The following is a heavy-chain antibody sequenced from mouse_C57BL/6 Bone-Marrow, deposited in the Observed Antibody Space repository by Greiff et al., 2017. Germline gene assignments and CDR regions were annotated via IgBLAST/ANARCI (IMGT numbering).Heavy chain of an antibody. CDR2: IWSGGST. V-gene: IGHV2-2*01. D-gene: IGHD4-1*01. CDR3: ARWELGGGYFDV. J-gene: IGHJ1*03. Sequence: QVQLKESGPGLVQPSQSLSITCTVSGFSLTSYGVHWVRQSPGKGLEWLGVIWSGGSTDYNAAFISRLSISKDNSKSQVFFKMNSLQADDTAIYYWARWELGGGYFDVWGTGTTVTVSS. CDR1: GFSLTSYG.